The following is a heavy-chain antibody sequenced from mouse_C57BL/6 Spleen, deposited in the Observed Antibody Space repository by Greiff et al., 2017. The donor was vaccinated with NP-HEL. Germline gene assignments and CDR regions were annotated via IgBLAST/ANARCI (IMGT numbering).Heavy chain of an antibody. CDR1: GYTFTSYW. CDR3: ARKRDWSGAMDY. Sequence: QVHVKQPGAELVRPGSSVKLSCKASGYTFTSYWMHWVKQRPIQGLEWIGNIDPSDSETHYNQKFKDKATLTVDKSSSTAYMQLSSLTSEDSAVYYCARKRDWSGAMDYWGQGTSVTVSS. J-gene: IGHJ4*01. V-gene: IGHV1-52*01. D-gene: IGHD3-1*01. CDR2: IDPSDSET.